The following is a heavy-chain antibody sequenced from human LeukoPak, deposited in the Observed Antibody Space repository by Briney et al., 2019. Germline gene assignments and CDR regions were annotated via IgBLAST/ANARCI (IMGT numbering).Heavy chain of an antibody. CDR2: MYYRGST. V-gene: IGHV4-39*07. CDR1: GGSINSSSYY. J-gene: IGHJ6*02. Sequence: SETLSLTCTVSGGSINSSSYYWGWVRQPPGKGLEWIGSMYYRGSTYYNPSLKSRVTISVDTSKNQFSLKLRSVTAADTAVYYCARLLGRGGIYYYGMDVWGQGTTVTVSS. D-gene: IGHD3/OR15-3a*01. CDR3: ARLLGRGGIYYYGMDV.